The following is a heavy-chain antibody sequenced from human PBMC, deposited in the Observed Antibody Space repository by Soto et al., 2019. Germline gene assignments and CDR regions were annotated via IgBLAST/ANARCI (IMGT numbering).Heavy chain of an antibody. CDR2: INGSSSTM. CDR1: GFTFGIYS. CDR3: ARGDRFRCSGDRCFSDGLFLS. V-gene: IGHV3-48*02. D-gene: IGHD2-15*01. J-gene: IGHJ5*02. Sequence: VQLVESGGGLVQRGGSLRLSCAASGFTFGIYSMNWVRQAPGKGLEWISYINGSSSTMYYADSVKGRFFISRDSADNSLYLQMNSLRDAATAVYYCARGDRFRCSGDRCFSDGLFLSWGQGTLVTVSS.